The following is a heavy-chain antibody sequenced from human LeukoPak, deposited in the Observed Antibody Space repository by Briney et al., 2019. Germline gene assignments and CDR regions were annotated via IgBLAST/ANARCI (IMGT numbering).Heavy chain of an antibody. V-gene: IGHV3-23*01. CDR3: AKDEEQQLSADAFDI. CDR1: GFTFSSYA. D-gene: IGHD6-13*01. J-gene: IGHJ3*02. Sequence: LSGGSLRLSCAASGFTFSSYAMSWVRQAPGKGLEWVSAISGSGGSTYYADSVKGRFTISRDNSKNTLYLQMNSLRAEDTAVYYCAKDEEQQLSADAFDIWGQGTMVTVSS. CDR2: ISGSGGST.